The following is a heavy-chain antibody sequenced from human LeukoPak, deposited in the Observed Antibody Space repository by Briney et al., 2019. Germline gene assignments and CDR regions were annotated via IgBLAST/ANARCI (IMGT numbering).Heavy chain of an antibody. V-gene: IGHV3-33*01. D-gene: IGHD3-10*01. Sequence: GRSLRLPCAASGFTFSSYGMHWARQAPGKGLEWVAVIWYDGSNKYHADSVKGRFTISRDNSKNTLYLQMNGLRAEDTAVYYCARDIPDGSGTPDYWGQGSLVTVSS. CDR3: ARDIPDGSGTPDY. CDR2: IWYDGSNK. J-gene: IGHJ4*02. CDR1: GFTFSSYG.